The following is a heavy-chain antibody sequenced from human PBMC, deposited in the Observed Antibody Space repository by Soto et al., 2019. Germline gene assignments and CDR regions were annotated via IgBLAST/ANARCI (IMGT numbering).Heavy chain of an antibody. CDR3: ARDNYGSGSYYTTTDFDY. D-gene: IGHD3-10*01. CDR1: GFTFSSYW. J-gene: IGHJ4*02. Sequence: GGFLRLSCAASGFTFSSYWMSWVRQAPGKGLEWVANIKQDGSEKYYVDSVKGRFTISRDNAKNSLYLQMNSLRAEDTAVYYCARDNYGSGSYYTTTDFDYWGQGTLVTVSS. V-gene: IGHV3-7*01. CDR2: IKQDGSEK.